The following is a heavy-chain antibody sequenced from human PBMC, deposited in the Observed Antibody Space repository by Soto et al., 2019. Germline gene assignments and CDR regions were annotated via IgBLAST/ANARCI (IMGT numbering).Heavy chain of an antibody. J-gene: IGHJ6*03. CDR3: AKDLAYGDYYYYYFLAV. CDR2: ISGSDGSP. D-gene: IGHD4-17*01. Sequence: HPGGSLRLSCAASGFTFSNYAMNWVRQAPGKGLEWVSTISGSDGSPYYADSVKGRFTISRDNSKNTLYLQMNSLRAEDTAVYYCAKDLAYGDYYYYYFLAVWGKGTTVTVSS. CDR1: GFTFSNYA. V-gene: IGHV3-23*01.